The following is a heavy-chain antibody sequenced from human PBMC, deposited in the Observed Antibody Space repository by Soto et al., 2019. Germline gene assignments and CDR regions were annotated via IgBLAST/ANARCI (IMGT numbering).Heavy chain of an antibody. CDR2: ISSSSSYI. CDR3: ARLGGSELQWLWFDP. V-gene: IGHV3-21*01. Sequence: PGGSLRLSCAASGFTFSSYSMNWVRQAPGKGLEWVSSISSSSSYIYYADSVKGRFTISRDNAKNSLYLQMNSLRAEDTAVYYCARLGGSELQWLWFDPWGQGTLVTVSS. D-gene: IGHD6-19*01. CDR1: GFTFSSYS. J-gene: IGHJ5*02.